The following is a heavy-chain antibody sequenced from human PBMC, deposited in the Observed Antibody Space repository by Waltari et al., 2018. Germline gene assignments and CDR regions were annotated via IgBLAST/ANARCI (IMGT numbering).Heavy chain of an antibody. V-gene: IGHV3-23*02. J-gene: IGHJ5*02. Sequence: DVLLVESGGGLVQPGWSLRLSCTASGFTFSSYAITWVRQAPGGGLEWVSSISAGGVNTYYGDSVKGRFTIFRDNSKNTLYLQMNSLRAEDTALYYCAKQYTSSSRFDPWGQGTLVTVSS. CDR1: GFTFSSYA. CDR2: ISAGGVNT. CDR3: AKQYTSSSRFDP. D-gene: IGHD6-6*01.